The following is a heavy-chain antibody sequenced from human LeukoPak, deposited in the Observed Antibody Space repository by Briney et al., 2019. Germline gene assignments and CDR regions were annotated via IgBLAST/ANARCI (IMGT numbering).Heavy chain of an antibody. J-gene: IGHJ4*02. CDR3: ARVWSCEIFDY. Sequence: ASVKLSCTASGYTFTSYVMNWVRQAPGQGLEWMGWINTNTGNPTYAQGFTGRLVFYLNTSVSTAYLQISSLKAEDTAVYYCARVWSCEIFDYWGQGTLVTVSS. CDR1: GYTFTSYV. CDR2: INTNTGNP. D-gene: IGHD1-26*01. V-gene: IGHV7-4-1*02.